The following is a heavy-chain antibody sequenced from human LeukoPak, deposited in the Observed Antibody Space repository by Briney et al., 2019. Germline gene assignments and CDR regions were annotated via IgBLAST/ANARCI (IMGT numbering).Heavy chain of an antibody. CDR3: ARGEFIAVAGTGEFDY. CDR2: INPSGGST. Sequence: ASVKVSCKASGYTFTSYYMHWVRQAPGQGLEWMGIINPSGGSTSYAQKFQGRVTMTRDTSTSTVYMELSSLRSEDTAVYYCARGEFIAVAGTGEFDYWGQGTLVTVSS. CDR1: GYTFTSYY. J-gene: IGHJ4*02. D-gene: IGHD6-19*01. V-gene: IGHV1-46*01.